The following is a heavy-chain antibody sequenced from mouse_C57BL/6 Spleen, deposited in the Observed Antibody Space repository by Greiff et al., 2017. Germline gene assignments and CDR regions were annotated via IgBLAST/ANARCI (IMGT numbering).Heavy chain of an antibody. J-gene: IGHJ1*03. CDR2: ISGGGGNT. CDR1: GFTFSSYT. D-gene: IGHD4-1*01. Sequence: DVQLQESGGGLVKPGGSLKLSCAASGFTFSSYTMSWVRQTPEKRLEWVATISGGGGNTYYPDSVKGRFPISRDNAKNTLYLQMSSLRSEDTALYYCARRFGTGWYFDVWGTGTTVTVSS. CDR3: ARRFGTGWYFDV. V-gene: IGHV5-9*01.